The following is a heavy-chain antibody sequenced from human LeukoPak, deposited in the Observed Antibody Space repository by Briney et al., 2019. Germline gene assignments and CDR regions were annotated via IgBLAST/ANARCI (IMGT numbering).Heavy chain of an antibody. CDR1: GGSLSGYY. D-gene: IGHD4-4*01. Sequence: PSETLSLTCAVYGGSLSGYYWSWIRQPPGEGLEWIGEINHSGSTNYNPPLKSRVTISVDTSKNQFSLKLSSVTAADTAVYYCARLDYSNWFDPWGQGTLVTVSS. CDR3: ARLDYSNWFDP. V-gene: IGHV4-34*01. CDR2: INHSGST. J-gene: IGHJ5*02.